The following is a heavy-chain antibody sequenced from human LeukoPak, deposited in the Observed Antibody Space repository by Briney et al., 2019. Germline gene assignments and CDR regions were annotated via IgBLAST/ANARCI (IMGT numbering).Heavy chain of an antibody. CDR2: IYYSGST. Sequence: TSETLSLTCTVSGGSISSYYWSWIRQPPGKGLEWIGYIYYSGSTNYNPSLKSRVTISVDTSKNQFSLKLSSVTAADTAVYYCARDLWGGGEIDYWGQGTLVTVSS. CDR1: GGSISSYY. CDR3: ARDLWGGGEIDY. D-gene: IGHD3-16*01. J-gene: IGHJ4*02. V-gene: IGHV4-59*01.